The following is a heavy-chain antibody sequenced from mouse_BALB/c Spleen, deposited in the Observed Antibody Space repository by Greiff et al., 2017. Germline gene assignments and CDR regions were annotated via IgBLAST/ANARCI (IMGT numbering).Heavy chain of an antibody. D-gene: IGHD2-2*01. CDR3: ARNGYDGPYAMDY. V-gene: IGHV5-4*02. J-gene: IGHJ4*01. Sequence: EVKLMESGGGLVKPGGSLKLSCAASGFTFSDYYMYWVRQTPEKRLEWVATISDGGSYTYYPDSVKGRFTISRDNAKNNLYLQMSSLKSEDTAMYYCARNGYDGPYAMDYWGQGTSVTVSS. CDR2: ISDGGSYT. CDR1: GFTFSDYY.